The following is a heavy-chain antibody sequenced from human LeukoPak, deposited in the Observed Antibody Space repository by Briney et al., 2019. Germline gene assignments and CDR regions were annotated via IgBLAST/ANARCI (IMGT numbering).Heavy chain of an antibody. CDR1: GFTFSSYG. J-gene: IGHJ3*02. V-gene: IGHV3-33*01. CDR2: IWYDGSNK. D-gene: IGHD6-19*01. CDR3: ARAGFDAFDI. Sequence: PGRSLRLSCAASGFTFSSYGMHWVRQAPGKGLEWVAVIWYDGSNKYYADSVKGRFTISRDNSKNTLYLQMNSLRAEDTAAYYCARAGFDAFDIWGQGTMVTVSS.